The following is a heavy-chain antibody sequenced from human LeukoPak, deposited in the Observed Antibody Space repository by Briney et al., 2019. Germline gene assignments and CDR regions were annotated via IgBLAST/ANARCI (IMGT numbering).Heavy chain of an antibody. J-gene: IGHJ6*03. CDR3: ANQQLVHDPYYYYYYMDV. D-gene: IGHD6-6*01. Sequence: GGSLRLSCAASGFTFNNYAMSWVRQAPGKGLEWVSAISGSGGSTYYADSVKGRFTISRDNSKNTLYLQMNSLRAEDTAVYYCANQQLVHDPYYYYYYMDVWGKGTTVTVSS. CDR1: GFTFNNYA. V-gene: IGHV3-23*01. CDR2: ISGSGGST.